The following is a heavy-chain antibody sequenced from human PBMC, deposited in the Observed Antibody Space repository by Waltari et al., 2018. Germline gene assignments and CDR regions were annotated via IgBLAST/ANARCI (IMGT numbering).Heavy chain of an antibody. D-gene: IGHD6-13*01. J-gene: IGHJ4*02. Sequence: HVQLQESGPGLVKPSETLSLTCIVSGTSITPYYWSWIRQPPGKGLEWIGLISDIGNTKYNPSLKSRVTISGDTSKNQFSLKMSAVTAADTAVFYCARMSGAAAGKFDYWGQGTLVTVSS. V-gene: IGHV4-59*01. CDR3: ARMSGAAAGKFDY. CDR2: ISDIGNT. CDR1: GTSITPYY.